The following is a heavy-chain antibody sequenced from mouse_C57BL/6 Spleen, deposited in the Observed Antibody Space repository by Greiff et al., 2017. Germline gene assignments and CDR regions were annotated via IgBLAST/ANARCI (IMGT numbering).Heavy chain of an antibody. CDR2: INPSSGYT. V-gene: IGHV1-7*01. CDR1: GYTFTSYW. CDR3: AKDYYGDSYDLYFDV. J-gene: IGHJ1*03. D-gene: IGHD1-1*01. Sequence: VQLQQSGAELAKPGASVKLSCKASGYTFTSYWMHWVKQRPGQGLEWIGYINPSSGYTKYNQKFKDKATLTADKSSSTAYLQLSSLTYEDSAVYYCAKDYYGDSYDLYFDVWGTGTTVTVSS.